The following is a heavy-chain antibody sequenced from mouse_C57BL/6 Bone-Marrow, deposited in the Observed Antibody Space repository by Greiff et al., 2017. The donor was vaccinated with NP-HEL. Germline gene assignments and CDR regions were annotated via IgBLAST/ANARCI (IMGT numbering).Heavy chain of an antibody. V-gene: IGHV5-12*01. Sequence: EVKLMESGGGLVQPGGSLKLSCAASGFTFSDYYMYWVRQTPEKRLEWVAYISNGGGSTYYPDTVKGRFTISRDNAKNTLYLQMSRLKSEDTAMYYCARQATVYAWFAYWGQGTLVTVSA. CDR2: ISNGGGST. CDR1: GFTFSDYY. J-gene: IGHJ3*01. D-gene: IGHD2-12*01. CDR3: ARQATVYAWFAY.